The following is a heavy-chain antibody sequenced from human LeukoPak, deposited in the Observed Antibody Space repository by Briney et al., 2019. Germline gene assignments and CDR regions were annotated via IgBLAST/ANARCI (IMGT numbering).Heavy chain of an antibody. Sequence: SETLSLTCTVSGYSISSYYWSWIRQPAGKGLEWIGRIYTSGSTNYNPSLKSRVTMSVDTSKNQFSLKLSSVTAADTAVYYCAREGPYYYDSSGYLRFAPKYYFDYWGQGTLVTVSS. V-gene: IGHV4-4*07. CDR2: IYTSGST. CDR1: GYSISSYY. CDR3: AREGPYYYDSSGYLRFAPKYYFDY. D-gene: IGHD3-22*01. J-gene: IGHJ4*02.